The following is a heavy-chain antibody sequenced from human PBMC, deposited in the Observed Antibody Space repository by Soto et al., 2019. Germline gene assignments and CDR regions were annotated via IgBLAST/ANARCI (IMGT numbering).Heavy chain of an antibody. CDR1: GYTFTSYD. CDR2: MNPNSGNT. Sequence: ASVKVSCKASGYTFTSYDINWVRQATGQGLEWMGWMNPNSGNTGYAQKFQGRVTMTRNTSISTAYMELRSLRSDDTAVYYCARGMASYLLVSYDYWGQGTLVTVSS. J-gene: IGHJ4*02. CDR3: ARGMASYLLVSYDY. D-gene: IGHD3-16*02. V-gene: IGHV1-8*01.